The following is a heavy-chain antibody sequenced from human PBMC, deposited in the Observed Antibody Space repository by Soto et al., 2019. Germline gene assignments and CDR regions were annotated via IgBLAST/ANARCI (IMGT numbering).Heavy chain of an antibody. CDR3: ARDSGAYQLLSGSGYGMDV. CDR2: IYYSGST. V-gene: IGHV4-31*03. J-gene: IGHJ6*02. Sequence: PSETLSLTCTVSGGSISSGGYYWSWIRQHPGKGLEWIGYIYYSGSTYYNPSLKSRVTISVDTSKNQFSLKLSSVTAADTAVYYCARDSGAYQLLSGSGYGMDVWGQGTTVTVSS. CDR1: GGSISSGGYY. D-gene: IGHD2-2*01.